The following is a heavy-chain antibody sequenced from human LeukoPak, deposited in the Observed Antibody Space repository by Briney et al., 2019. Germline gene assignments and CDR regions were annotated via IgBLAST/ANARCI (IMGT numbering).Heavy chain of an antibody. CDR2: IYTSGST. Sequence: SETLSLTCTVSGGSISSYYWSWIRQPAGKGLEWIGCIYTSGSTNYNPSLKSRVVMSVDTSKRQFSLKLSSVTAADTAVYYCARERNYDSSGYYYVMSQAFDIWGQGTMVTVSS. J-gene: IGHJ3*02. V-gene: IGHV4-4*07. D-gene: IGHD3-22*01. CDR1: GGSISSYY. CDR3: ARERNYDSSGYYYVMSQAFDI.